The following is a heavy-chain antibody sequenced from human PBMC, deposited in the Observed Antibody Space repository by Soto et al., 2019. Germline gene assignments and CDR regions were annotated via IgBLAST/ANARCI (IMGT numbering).Heavy chain of an antibody. CDR2: IYDRVST. J-gene: IGHJ3*02. D-gene: IGHD3-3*01. CDR1: AGSISSGRYY. Sequence: QVQLQESGPGLVKPSQTLSLTCTVSAGSISSGRYYWRWIRQRPGKGLEWIVYIYDRVSTYYNPSIKSRATISVDTSKDQFSLKISSVTCEATAVYCSARYLAYYDFWGGYHRGCACDIWVQWRMVTVSS. CDR3: ARYLAYYDFWGGYHRGCACDI. V-gene: IGHV4-31*03.